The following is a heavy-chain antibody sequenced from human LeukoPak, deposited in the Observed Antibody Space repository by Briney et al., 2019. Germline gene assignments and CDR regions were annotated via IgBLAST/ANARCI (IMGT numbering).Heavy chain of an antibody. CDR3: ARGHWGLDP. CDR1: GLTFKNSW. Sequence: GGSLRLSCAVFGLTFKNSWMTWVRQAPGKGLEWVATLNQDGGEKYYVDSVKGRFTISRDNAKNSLYLQMNSLRPNDTAVYYCARGHWGLDPWGQGTLVIVSS. D-gene: IGHD7-27*01. V-gene: IGHV3-7*03. CDR2: LNQDGGEK. J-gene: IGHJ5*02.